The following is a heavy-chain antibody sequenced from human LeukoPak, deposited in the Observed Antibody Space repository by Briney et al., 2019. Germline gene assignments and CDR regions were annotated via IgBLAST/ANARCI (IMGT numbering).Heavy chain of an antibody. Sequence: GASVKVSCKASGYSFTGYYIHWVRQAPGQGLEWMGWINCHSGGTNSPQRFRGRVIMTSDTSISTAYMELSRLRSDDTAVYSCARAPRRASSWCDYWGQGTLVTVSS. CDR3: ARAPRRASSWCDY. CDR2: INCHSGGT. J-gene: IGHJ4*02. CDR1: GYSFTGYY. V-gene: IGHV1-2*02. D-gene: IGHD6-13*01.